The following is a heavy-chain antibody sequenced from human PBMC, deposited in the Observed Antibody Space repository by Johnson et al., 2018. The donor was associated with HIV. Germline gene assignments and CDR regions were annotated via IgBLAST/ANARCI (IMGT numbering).Heavy chain of an antibody. CDR1: GFTFSSYW. D-gene: IGHD3-16*01. V-gene: IGHV3-7*02. CDR2: INQDGSEK. J-gene: IGHJ3*02. Sequence: VQLVESGGGLVQPGGSLRLSCADSGFTFSSYWMNWVRQAPGKGLEWLANINQDGSEKYYVDSVKGRFIISRDNAKNSLYLQMNSLRAEDTAVYYCARQPRHVLTDDAFDIWGQGTMVTVSS. CDR3: ARQPRHVLTDDAFDI.